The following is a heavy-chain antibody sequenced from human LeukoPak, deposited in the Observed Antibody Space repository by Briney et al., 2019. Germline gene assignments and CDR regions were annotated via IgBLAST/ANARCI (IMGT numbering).Heavy chain of an antibody. D-gene: IGHD3-9*01. CDR2: IYYSGST. V-gene: IGHV4-30-4*01. CDR1: GGSISSGDYY. Sequence: PSETLSLTCTVSGGSISSGDYYWSWIRQPPGKGLEWIGYIYYSGSTYYNPSLKSRVTISVDTSQNQFSLKLSSVTAADTAVYYCARDEYDILTGHRNNWFDPWGQGTLVTVSS. J-gene: IGHJ5*02. CDR3: ARDEYDILTGHRNNWFDP.